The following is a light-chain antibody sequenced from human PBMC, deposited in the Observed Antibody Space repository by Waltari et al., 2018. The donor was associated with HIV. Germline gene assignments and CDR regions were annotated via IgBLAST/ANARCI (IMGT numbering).Light chain of an antibody. CDR1: SYNNGGFTY. CDR2: EVN. CDR3: SSNTDSSTAL. J-gene: IGLJ2*01. V-gene: IGLV2-14*01. Sequence: QSALTQPASVSGSPGQSITIPGAASSYNNGGFTYVSWYQQHPGKAPKVIIYEVNNRPSGVSTRFSGSKSGNTASLTISGLQIEDEADYYCSSNTDSSTALFGGGTKLTVL.